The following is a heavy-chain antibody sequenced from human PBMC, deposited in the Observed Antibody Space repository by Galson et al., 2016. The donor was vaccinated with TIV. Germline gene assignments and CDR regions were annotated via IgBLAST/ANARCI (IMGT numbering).Heavy chain of an antibody. CDR2: IIPIFHSA. V-gene: IGHV1-69*13. Sequence: SVKVSCKASGGTFSDYGISWVRQAPGQGLEWMGRIIPIFHSAKSAQKFQDRVTITADESMSTVYMELSSLRSEDTAGYYCSTLGGYFGSGSYKIAFWGQGTLVTVSS. J-gene: IGHJ4*02. D-gene: IGHD3-10*01. CDR3: STLGGYFGSGSYKIAF. CDR1: GGTFSDYG.